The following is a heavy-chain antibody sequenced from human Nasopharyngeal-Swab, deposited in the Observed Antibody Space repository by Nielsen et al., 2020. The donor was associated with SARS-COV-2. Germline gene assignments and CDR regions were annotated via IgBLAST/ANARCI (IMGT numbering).Heavy chain of an antibody. CDR3: ARLGGSSWHFDY. CDR2: IKQDGSEK. CDR1: GFTFTSYW. D-gene: IGHD6-13*01. Sequence: GESLKISCAASGFTFTSYWMSWVRQAPGKRLEWVANIKQDGSEKYYVDSVKGRFTISRDNAKNSLYLQMNSLRAEDTAVYYCARLGGSSWHFDYWGQGILVTVSS. V-gene: IGHV3-7*04. J-gene: IGHJ4*02.